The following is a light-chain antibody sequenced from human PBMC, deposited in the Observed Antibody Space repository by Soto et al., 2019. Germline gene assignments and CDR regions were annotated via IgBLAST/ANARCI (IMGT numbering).Light chain of an antibody. J-gene: IGKJ2*03. Sequence: DIVMTQSPANLSVSLGERATLSCRASQSVSSNLAWYQQRPGQAPRLLIYGASTRATGVPARFSGSGSGTEFTLTISSLQSEDFAVYYCQQYNNWPPEYSFGQGTKLEIK. CDR3: QQYNNWPPEYS. CDR1: QSVSSN. V-gene: IGKV3-15*01. CDR2: GAS.